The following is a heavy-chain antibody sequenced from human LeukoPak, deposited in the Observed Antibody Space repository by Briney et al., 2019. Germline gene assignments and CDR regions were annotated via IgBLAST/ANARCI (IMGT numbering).Heavy chain of an antibody. V-gene: IGHV3-23*01. D-gene: IGHD2-2*01. CDR3: ARGVVPAAIAYGPYYYYYYMDV. J-gene: IGHJ6*03. Sequence: GGSLRLSCAASGFTFSTYAMSWVRQAPGKGLEWVSTISGSGGSTYYADSVKGRFTISRDNSKNTLYLQMNSLRAEDTAVYYCARGVVPAAIAYGPYYYYYYMDVWGKGTTVTVSS. CDR1: GFTFSTYA. CDR2: ISGSGGST.